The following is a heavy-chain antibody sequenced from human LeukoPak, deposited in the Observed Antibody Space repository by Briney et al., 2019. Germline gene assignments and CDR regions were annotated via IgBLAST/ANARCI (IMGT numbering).Heavy chain of an antibody. D-gene: IGHD3-10*01. CDR1: GFTFSRYS. Sequence: GGSLRLSCAASGFTFSRYSMNWVRQAPGKGLEWVSSISSSSSYIYYADSVKGRFTISRDNAKNSLCLQMNSLRAEDTAVYYCARRFFYGSGNSLDPWGQGTLVTVSS. V-gene: IGHV3-21*01. CDR3: ARRFFYGSGNSLDP. CDR2: ISSSSSYI. J-gene: IGHJ5*02.